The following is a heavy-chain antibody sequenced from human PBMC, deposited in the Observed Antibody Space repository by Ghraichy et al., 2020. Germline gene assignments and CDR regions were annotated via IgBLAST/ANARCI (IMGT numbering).Heavy chain of an antibody. J-gene: IGHJ4*02. V-gene: IGHV1-18*01. CDR2: ISAYNGNT. Sequence: ASVKVSCKASGYTFTSYGISWVRQAPGQGLEWMGWISAYNGNTNYAQKLQGRVTMTTDTSTSTAYMELRSLRSDDTAVYYCARAGLWFGELLGSDYWGQGTLVTVSS. D-gene: IGHD3-10*01. CDR1: GYTFTSYG. CDR3: ARAGLWFGELLGSDY.